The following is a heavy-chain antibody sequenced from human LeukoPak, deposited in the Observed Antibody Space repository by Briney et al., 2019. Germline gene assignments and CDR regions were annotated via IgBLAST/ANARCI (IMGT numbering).Heavy chain of an antibody. CDR1: GFIFSSYG. CDR3: AKDVNDWNDVNAFDI. D-gene: IGHD1-1*01. CDR2: ISSISTYT. Sequence: GSLRLSCAASGFIFSSYGMIWVRQAPGKGPEWVSSISSISTYTHYADSVKGRFTISRDNSKNTLYLQMNSLRAEDTAVYYCAKDVNDWNDVNAFDIWGQGTMVTVSS. J-gene: IGHJ3*02. V-gene: IGHV3-21*04.